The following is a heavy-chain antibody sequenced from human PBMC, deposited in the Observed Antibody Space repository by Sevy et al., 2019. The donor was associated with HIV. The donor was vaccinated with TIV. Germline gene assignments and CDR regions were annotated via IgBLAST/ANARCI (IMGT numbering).Heavy chain of an antibody. V-gene: IGHV3-15*01. J-gene: IGHJ4*02. D-gene: IGHD3-22*01. Sequence: GGSLRLSCSTSGFTFRSAWMNWVRQAPGRGLEWVGRIKSNKDGGSTEFAAPVKGRFGISRDDSRNMIFLQMNSLKMEDTVVYYCTTYDVSGYYWAMFDFWGQGTLVTVSS. CDR1: GFTFRSAW. CDR2: IKSNKDGGST. CDR3: TTYDVSGYYWAMFDF.